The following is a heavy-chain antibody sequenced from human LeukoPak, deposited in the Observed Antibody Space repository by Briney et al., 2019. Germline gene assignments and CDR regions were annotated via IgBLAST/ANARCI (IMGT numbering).Heavy chain of an antibody. D-gene: IGHD3-22*01. Sequence: ASVKVSCKASGYTFTSYGISWVRQAPGQGLEWMGWISAYNGNTNYAQKLQGRVTMTTDTSTSTAYMELRSLRSDDTAVYYCARTYYYDSSGYYSGWGYYYYYYMDVWGKGTTVTVPS. CDR3: ARTYYYDSSGYYSGWGYYYYYYMDV. V-gene: IGHV1-18*01. CDR2: ISAYNGNT. CDR1: GYTFTSYG. J-gene: IGHJ6*03.